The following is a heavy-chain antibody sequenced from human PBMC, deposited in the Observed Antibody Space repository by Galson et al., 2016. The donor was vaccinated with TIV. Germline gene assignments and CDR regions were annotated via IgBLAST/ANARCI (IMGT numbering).Heavy chain of an antibody. V-gene: IGHV3-23*01. J-gene: IGHJ6*02. CDR3: AKVSLFGDYDRWEHYYYYGLDV. CDR1: GVSFSNYA. CDR2: ITGGGGTT. Sequence: SLRLSCAASGVSFSNYAMTWFRQAPGRGLEWGSVITGGGGTTDYADSVKGRFTIARDNSENTLYLQLSGLRAEDTAVYYCAKVSLFGDYDRWEHYYYYGLDVWGQGTTVTVSS. D-gene: IGHD4-17*01.